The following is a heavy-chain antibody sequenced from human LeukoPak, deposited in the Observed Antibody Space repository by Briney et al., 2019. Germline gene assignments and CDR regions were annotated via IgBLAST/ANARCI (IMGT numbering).Heavy chain of an antibody. CDR3: AGKSSRGGFNGYDFWYFDL. D-gene: IGHD5-12*01. V-gene: IGHV4-59*08. CDR2: ISYSGST. CDR1: GGSISSYF. Sequence: SETLSLTCTVSGGSISSYFWSWLRQPPGKRLEWIGYISYSGSTDYNPSLKSRVTLSVDTSKNRLSLKLSSVTAADTAVYYCAGKSSRGGFNGYDFWYFDLWGCGTLVTVSS. J-gene: IGHJ2*01.